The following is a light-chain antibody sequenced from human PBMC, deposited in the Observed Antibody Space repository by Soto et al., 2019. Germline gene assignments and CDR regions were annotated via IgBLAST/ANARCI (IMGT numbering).Light chain of an antibody. CDR2: DAS. J-gene: IGKJ5*01. Sequence: DIQMTQSPSSLSASAGDRVTITCRPSQGIGNSLAWYQQKPGRAPKLLIYDASNLEAGVPSRFRGSGSGTDFTFTISRLQPEDIATYYCQQYENLPTFGQGTRLEIK. CDR1: QGIGNS. V-gene: IGKV1-33*01. CDR3: QQYENLPT.